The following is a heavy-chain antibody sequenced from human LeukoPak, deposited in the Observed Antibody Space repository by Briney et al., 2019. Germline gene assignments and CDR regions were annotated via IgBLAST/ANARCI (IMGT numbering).Heavy chain of an antibody. V-gene: IGHV1-2*02. D-gene: IGHD3-22*01. CDR1: GYTFTGYY. Sequence: GASVKVSCKASGYTFTGYYMHWVRQAPGQGLEWMGWINPNSGGTNYAQKFQGRVTMTRDTSISTAYMELSRLRSDDTAVYYCARAGNSDDSSGYWYFQHWGQGTLVTVSS. CDR3: ARAGNSDDSSGYWYFQH. J-gene: IGHJ1*01. CDR2: INPNSGGT.